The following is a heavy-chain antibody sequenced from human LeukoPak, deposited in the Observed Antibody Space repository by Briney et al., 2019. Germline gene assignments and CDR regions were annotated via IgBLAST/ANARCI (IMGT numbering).Heavy chain of an antibody. CDR2: IYSGGST. V-gene: IGHV3-53*01. D-gene: IGHD3-22*01. Sequence: GGSLRLSCAASGFTVSSNYMSWVRQAPGKGLEWVSVIYSGGSTYYADSVKGRFTISRDNSRNTLYLQMNSLRAEDTAVYYCARERDYDSRGYFDYWGQGTLVTVSS. CDR1: GFTVSSNY. J-gene: IGHJ4*02. CDR3: ARERDYDSRGYFDY.